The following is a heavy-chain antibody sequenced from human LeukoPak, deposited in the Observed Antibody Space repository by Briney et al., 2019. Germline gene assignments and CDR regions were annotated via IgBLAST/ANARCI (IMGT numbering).Heavy chain of an antibody. D-gene: IGHD2-21*02. V-gene: IGHV4-34*01. J-gene: IGHJ4*02. CDR1: GGSFSGYY. Sequence: SETLSPTCAVYGGSFSGYYWSWIRQPPGKGLEWIGEINHSGSTNYNPSLKSRVTISVDTSKNQFSLKLSSVTAADTAVYYCARLDCGGDCSTSNFDYWGQGTLVTVSS. CDR3: ARLDCGGDCSTSNFDY. CDR2: INHSGST.